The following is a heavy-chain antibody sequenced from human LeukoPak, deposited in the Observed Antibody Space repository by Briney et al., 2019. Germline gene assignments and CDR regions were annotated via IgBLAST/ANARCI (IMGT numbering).Heavy chain of an antibody. CDR1: GYSFTSYW. D-gene: IGHD5-24*01. CDR3: ARRKRYNTNYGGWFDP. Sequence: GESLKISCKGSGYSFTSYWIGWVRQMPGKGLEWMGIIYPGDSDTRYSPSFQGQVTISVDKSINTAYLQWTSLKASDTAIYYCARRKRYNTNYGGWFDPWGQGTLVTVSS. J-gene: IGHJ5*02. CDR2: IYPGDSDT. V-gene: IGHV5-51*01.